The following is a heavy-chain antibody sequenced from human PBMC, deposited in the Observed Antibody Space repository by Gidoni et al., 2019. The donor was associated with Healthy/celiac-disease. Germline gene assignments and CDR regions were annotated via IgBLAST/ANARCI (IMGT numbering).Heavy chain of an antibody. CDR3: ARSLSSGGYSGYSY. V-gene: IGHV3-33*01. CDR2: IWYDGSNK. D-gene: IGHD5-12*01. CDR1: GFTFSSYG. J-gene: IGHJ4*02. Sequence: QVQLVESGGGVVQPGRSLRLSCAASGFTFSSYGMHWVRQAPGKGLEWVAVIWYDGSNKYYADSVKGRFTISRDNSKNTLYLQMNSLRAEDTAVYYCARSLSSGGYSGYSYWGQGTLVTVSS.